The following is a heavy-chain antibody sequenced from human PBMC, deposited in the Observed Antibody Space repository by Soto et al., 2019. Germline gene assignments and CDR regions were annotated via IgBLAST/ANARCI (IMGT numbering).Heavy chain of an antibody. V-gene: IGHV1-69*01. D-gene: IGHD2-2*01. CDR3: AISQGSSNSLEIYYYYYYGMDV. Sequence: QVQLVQSGAEVKKPGSSVKVSCKASGGTFSSYAISWVRQAPGQGLEWMGGIIPISETTNYAQKFQGRVTITADESKSTAYMELSSLRSDDTALYYCAISQGSSNSLEIYYYYYYGMDVWGQGTTVPVSS. J-gene: IGHJ6*02. CDR2: IIPISETT. CDR1: GGTFSSYA.